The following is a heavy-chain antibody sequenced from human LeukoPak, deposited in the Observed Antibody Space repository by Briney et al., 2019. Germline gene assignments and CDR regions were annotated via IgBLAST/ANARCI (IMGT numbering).Heavy chain of an antibody. CDR1: GGSISSYY. Sequence: SETLSLTCTVSGGSISSYYWSWIRQPPGKGLEWIGYIYYSGSTNYNPSLKSRVTISVDTSKNQFPLKLSSVTAADTAVYYCASVSAWLGWFDPWGQGTLVTVSS. D-gene: IGHD5-12*01. CDR2: IYYSGST. V-gene: IGHV4-59*01. J-gene: IGHJ5*02. CDR3: ASVSAWLGWFDP.